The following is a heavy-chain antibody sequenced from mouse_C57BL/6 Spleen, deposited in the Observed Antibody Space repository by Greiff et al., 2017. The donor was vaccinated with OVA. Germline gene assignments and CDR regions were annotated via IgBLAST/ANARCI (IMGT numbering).Heavy chain of an antibody. J-gene: IGHJ2*01. CDR3: AHWDVDY. CDR2: IDPSDSYT. D-gene: IGHD4-1*01. V-gene: IGHV1-59*01. CDR1: GYTFTSYW. Sequence: VKLQQPGAELVRPGTSVKLSCKASGYTFTSYWMHWVKQRPGQGLEWIGVIDPSDSYTNYNQKFKGKATLTVDTSSSTAYMQLSSLTSEDSAVYYCAHWDVDYWGQGTTLTVSS.